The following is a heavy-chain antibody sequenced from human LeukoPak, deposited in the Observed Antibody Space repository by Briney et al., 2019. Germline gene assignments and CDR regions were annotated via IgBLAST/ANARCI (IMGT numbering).Heavy chain of an antibody. J-gene: IGHJ4*02. CDR1: GGTFSSYA. CDR3: ARLRGYSGYDYDYFDY. V-gene: IGHV1-69*05. CDR2: IIPIFGTA. Sequence: SVKVSCKASGGTFSSYAISWVRQAPAQGLEWMGGIIPIFGTANYAQKFQGRVTITTDESTSTAYMELSSLRSEDTAVYYCARLRGYSGYDYDYFDYWGQGTLVTVSS. D-gene: IGHD5-12*01.